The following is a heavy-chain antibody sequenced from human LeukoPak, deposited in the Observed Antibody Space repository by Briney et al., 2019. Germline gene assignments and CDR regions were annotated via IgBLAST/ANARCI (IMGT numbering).Heavy chain of an antibody. CDR1: GGSISSSSYY. CDR3: ARGVGSYFDY. J-gene: IGHJ4*02. CDR2: FYYSRST. Sequence: SETLSLTCTVSGGSISSSSYYWGWIRQPPGKGLEWIGSFYYSRSTYYNPSLKSRVTISVDTSKNQFSLKLSSVTAADTAVYYCARGVGSYFDYWGQGTLVTVSS. V-gene: IGHV4-39*01. D-gene: IGHD2-15*01.